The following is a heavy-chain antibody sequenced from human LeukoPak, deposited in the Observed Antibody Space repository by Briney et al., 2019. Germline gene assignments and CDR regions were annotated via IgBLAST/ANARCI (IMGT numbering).Heavy chain of an antibody. Sequence: SETLSLTCTVSGGSISIYYWSWIRQPAGKGLEWIGRIYTSGSTNYNPSLKSRVTMSVDTSKNQFSLKLSSVTAADTAVYYCARGQDFDFWSGYYNSYYGMDVWGQGTTVTVSS. CDR3: ARGQDFDFWSGYYNSYYGMDV. J-gene: IGHJ6*02. CDR1: GGSISIYY. V-gene: IGHV4-4*07. CDR2: IYTSGST. D-gene: IGHD3-3*01.